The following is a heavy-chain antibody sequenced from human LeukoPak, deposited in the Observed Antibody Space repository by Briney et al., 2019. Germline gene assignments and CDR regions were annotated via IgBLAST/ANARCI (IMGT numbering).Heavy chain of an antibody. CDR3: ARGVVEYFQH. Sequence: SETLSLTCTVSGGSISSGDYYWSWIRQPLGKGLEWIGYIYYSGSTYYNPSLKSRVTISVDTSKNQFSLKLSSVTAADTAVYYCARGVVEYFQHWGQGTLVTVSS. CDR2: IYYSGST. V-gene: IGHV4-30-4*01. J-gene: IGHJ1*01. CDR1: GGSISSGDYY.